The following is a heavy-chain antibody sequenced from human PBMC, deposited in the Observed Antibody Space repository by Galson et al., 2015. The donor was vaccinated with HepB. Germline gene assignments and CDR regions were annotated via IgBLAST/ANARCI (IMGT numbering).Heavy chain of an antibody. CDR1: GFSFSNYA. D-gene: IGHD2-15*01. V-gene: IGHV3-30*18. Sequence: SLRLSCASSGFSFSNYAIHWVRQAPGKGLEWMGVISYDGSFRYYSDSVKGRFTVSRDTSRSILYLQMNSLRVDDTAVYYCAEGGPGRIGRMTSRSLGFDPWGQGTLVTVSS. CDR2: ISYDGSFR. J-gene: IGHJ5*02. CDR3: AEGGPGRIGRMTSRSLGFDP.